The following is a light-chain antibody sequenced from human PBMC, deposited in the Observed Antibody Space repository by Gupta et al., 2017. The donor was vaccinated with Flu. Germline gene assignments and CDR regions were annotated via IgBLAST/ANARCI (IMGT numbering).Light chain of an antibody. Sequence: DIVMTQSPDSLAVSLGERATINCKSSQSVLYSSNNKNYLAWYQQKPGQPPKLLIYWASTRESGVPDRFSGSGSGTDFTLTISSLQAEDVAVYYCQQYYSTPHAFGPWTKVDIK. CDR1: QSVLYSSNNKNY. V-gene: IGKV4-1*01. CDR3: QQYYSTPHA. J-gene: IGKJ3*01. CDR2: WAS.